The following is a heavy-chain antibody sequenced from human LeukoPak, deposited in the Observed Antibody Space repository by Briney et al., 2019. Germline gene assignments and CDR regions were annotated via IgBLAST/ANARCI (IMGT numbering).Heavy chain of an antibody. Sequence: KPSETLSLTCTVSGGSISSSSYYWGWIRQPPGKGLEWIGSIYYSGSTYYNPSLKSRVTISVDTSKNQFSLKLSSVTAADTAVYYCARHGSGWYYFDYWGQGTLVTVSS. CDR2: IYYSGST. V-gene: IGHV4-39*01. CDR3: ARHGSGWYYFDY. CDR1: GGSISSSSYY. D-gene: IGHD6-19*01. J-gene: IGHJ4*02.